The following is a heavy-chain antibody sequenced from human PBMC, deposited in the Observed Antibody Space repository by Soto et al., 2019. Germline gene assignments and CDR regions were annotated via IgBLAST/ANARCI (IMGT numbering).Heavy chain of an antibody. CDR2: INHSGST. Sequence: SETLSLTCAVHGGSFSGYYWSWIRQPPGKGLEWIGEINHSGSTNYNPSLKSRVTISVDTSKNQFSLKLSSVTAADTAVYYCAREGYYNWFDPWGQGTLVTVSS. J-gene: IGHJ5*02. CDR1: GGSFSGYY. D-gene: IGHD1-26*01. V-gene: IGHV4-34*01. CDR3: AREGYYNWFDP.